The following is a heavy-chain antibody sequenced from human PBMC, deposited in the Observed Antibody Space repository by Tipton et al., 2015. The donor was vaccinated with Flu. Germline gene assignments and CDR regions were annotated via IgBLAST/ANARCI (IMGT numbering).Heavy chain of an antibody. Sequence: QLVQSGGGLVQPGGSLRLSCAASGFTFSSYEMNWVRQAPGKGLEWVSYISSSGSTIYYADSVKGRFTISRDNAKNSLYLQMNSLRAEDTAVYYCARVYNWNYFGAHWGQGTLVTVSS. J-gene: IGHJ4*02. CDR2: ISSSGSTI. CDR1: GFTFSSYE. CDR3: ARVYNWNYFGAH. V-gene: IGHV3-48*03. D-gene: IGHD1-7*01.